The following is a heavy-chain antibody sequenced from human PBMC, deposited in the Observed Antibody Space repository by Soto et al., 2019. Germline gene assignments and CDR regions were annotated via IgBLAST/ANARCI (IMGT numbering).Heavy chain of an antibody. CDR1: GFTVSSNY. D-gene: IGHD2-15*01. V-gene: IGHV3-53*04. Sequence: EVQLVESGGGLVQPGGSLRLSCAASGFTVSSNYMSWVRQAPGKGLEWVSVIYSGGSTYYADSVKGRFTISRHNSKNTLYLQMNSLRAEGTAVYYCARTGTGGENCSGGSCYPNWFDPWGQGTLVTVSS. CDR2: IYSGGST. CDR3: ARTGTGGENCSGGSCYPNWFDP. J-gene: IGHJ5*02.